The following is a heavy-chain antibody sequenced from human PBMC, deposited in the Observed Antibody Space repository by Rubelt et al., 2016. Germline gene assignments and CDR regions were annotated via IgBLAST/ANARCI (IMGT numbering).Heavy chain of an antibody. J-gene: IGHJ5*02. V-gene: IGHV1-2*02. Sequence: MHWVRQAPGQGLEWMGWINPNSGGTNYAQKFQGRVTMTRDTSISTAYMELSRLRSDDTAVYYCARARIAARLGYNWFDPWGQGTLVTVSS. CDR3: ARARIAARLGYNWFDP. CDR2: INPNSGGT. D-gene: IGHD6-6*01.